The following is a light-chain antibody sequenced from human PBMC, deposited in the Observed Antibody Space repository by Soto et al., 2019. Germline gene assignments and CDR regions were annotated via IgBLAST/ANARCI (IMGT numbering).Light chain of an antibody. V-gene: IGKV3-15*01. CDR2: GAS. CDR3: QHYNTWPWT. Sequence: EVVMTQSPSTLSVSPGERATLSYRASHSVSSSLAWYQQKPGQAPRLLISGASTRAAGIPARFSGSGSGTEFTLTISSLQSEDFEVYYCQHYNTWPWTFGQGTKGDI. J-gene: IGKJ1*01. CDR1: HSVSSS.